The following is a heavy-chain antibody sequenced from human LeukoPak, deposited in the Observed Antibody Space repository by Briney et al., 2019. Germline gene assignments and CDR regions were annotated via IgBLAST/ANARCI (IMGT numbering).Heavy chain of an antibody. Sequence: GASVKVSCKASGYTFTSYYMHWVRQAPGQGLEWMGGIIPIFGTANYAQKFQGRVTITADESTSTAYMELSSLRSEDTAVYYCAREGDSSSRIGAFDIWGQGTMVTVSS. V-gene: IGHV1-69*13. J-gene: IGHJ3*02. CDR2: IIPIFGTA. CDR3: AREGDSSSRIGAFDI. D-gene: IGHD6-13*01. CDR1: GYTFTSYY.